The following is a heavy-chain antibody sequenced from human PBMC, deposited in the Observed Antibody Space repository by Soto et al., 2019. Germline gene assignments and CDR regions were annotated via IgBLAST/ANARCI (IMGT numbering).Heavy chain of an antibody. V-gene: IGHV3-23*01. CDR1: GFTFRNHA. J-gene: IGHJ4*02. CDR3: APSTVTL. CDR2: ITGSGGRT. D-gene: IGHD4-17*01. Sequence: EVQLLESGGGLVQPGGSLRLSCAAYGFTFRNHAMSWVRQAPGKGLEWVSGITGSGGRTYYADSVKGRFTISRDNSESTLYLQMNSLRAEDTAVYYCAPSTVTLWGQGTLVTVSS.